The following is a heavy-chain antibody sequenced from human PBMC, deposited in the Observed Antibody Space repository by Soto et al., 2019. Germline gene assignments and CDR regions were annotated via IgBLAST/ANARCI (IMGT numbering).Heavy chain of an antibody. J-gene: IGHJ6*03. CDR3: ARGTNGEDNFFYMDV. V-gene: IGHV3-72*01. CDR1: GFTFSDHY. CDR2: IRNRVNSYTT. Sequence: GGSRRLSCEASGFTFSDHYMDWVRQAPGKGLEWVGRIRNRVNSYTTEYAASVRGRFIVSRDNSKNSLYLQMNSLKTEDTAMYYFARGTNGEDNFFYMDVWGQGTTVTVSS. D-gene: IGHD3-10*01.